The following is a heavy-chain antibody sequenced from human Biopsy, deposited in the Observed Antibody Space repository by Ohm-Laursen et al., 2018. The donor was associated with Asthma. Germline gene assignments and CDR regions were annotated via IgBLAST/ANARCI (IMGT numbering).Heavy chain of an antibody. CDR2: IYSGGTS. D-gene: IGHD2-21*01. CDR3: AKDERAYYGSDSKYMQPVPLGD. J-gene: IGHJ4*02. V-gene: IGHV3-53*01. Sequence: SLRLSCTASGFTVSRDHMFWVRQAPGKGLEWVSVIYSGGTSHTADSVRGRFTISRDFSKNTLHLQMHSLRVEDTAVYYCAKDERAYYGSDSKYMQPVPLGDWGQGTVVIVSA. CDR1: GFTVSRDH.